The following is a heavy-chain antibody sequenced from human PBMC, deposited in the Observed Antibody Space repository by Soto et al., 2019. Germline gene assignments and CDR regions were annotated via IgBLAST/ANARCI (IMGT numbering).Heavy chain of an antibody. D-gene: IGHD6-13*01. CDR1: GYTFTHYA. V-gene: IGHV1-3*01. Sequence: QVQLVQSGAEVKKPGASVKVSCTASGYTFTHYAIHWVRHAPGQRLEWMGFINAGSGNTTYSQTFQGRLTFTKDTSASTAYMDLSSLRSEDTAIYYCARGLAAEGAWGQGTLVTVSS. J-gene: IGHJ5*02. CDR3: ARGLAAEGA. CDR2: INAGSGNT.